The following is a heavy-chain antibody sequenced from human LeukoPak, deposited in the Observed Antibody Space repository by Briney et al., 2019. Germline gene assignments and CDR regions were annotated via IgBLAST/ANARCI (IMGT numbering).Heavy chain of an antibody. D-gene: IGHD5-24*01. CDR2: IYYSGKI. CDR1: GGSISSGGYY. Sequence: PSETLSLTCTVSGGSISSGGYYWSWIRQHPGKGLEWIGNIYYSGKIDCNPSLESRVTMSVDTSKNQFSLKLSSVTAADTAVYYCARGRGWLQLTGLPYYYGMDVWGQGTTVTVSS. J-gene: IGHJ6*02. CDR3: ARGRGWLQLTGLPYYYGMDV. V-gene: IGHV4-39*01.